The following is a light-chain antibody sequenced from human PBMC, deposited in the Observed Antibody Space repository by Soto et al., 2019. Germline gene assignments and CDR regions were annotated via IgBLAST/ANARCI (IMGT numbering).Light chain of an antibody. Sequence: QSVLPQPPSVSGAPGQRVTISCTGSSSNIGAGYDVHWYQQLPGTAPKLLSYANTNRPSGVPDRFSGSKSGTSASLAITGLRAEDEADYYCQSYDSSLSGYVFGTGTKLTVL. CDR3: QSYDSSLSGYV. J-gene: IGLJ1*01. CDR2: ANT. CDR1: SSNIGAGYD. V-gene: IGLV1-40*01.